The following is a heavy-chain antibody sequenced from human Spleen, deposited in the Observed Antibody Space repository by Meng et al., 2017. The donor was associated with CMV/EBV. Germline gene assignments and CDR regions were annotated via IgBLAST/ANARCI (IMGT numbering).Heavy chain of an antibody. J-gene: IGHJ6*02. CDR2: IYYTGST. V-gene: IGHV4-61*01. CDR1: GGSVRSASYY. Sequence: SETLSLTCTVSGGSVRSASYYWGWIRQPPGKGLEWIGYIYYTGSTNYNPPLKSRVTISVATSKNQFSLKMAYVTAADTAVYYCARGDPTWTGSGYSGMDVWGQGTTVTVSS. D-gene: IGHD3/OR15-3a*01. CDR3: ARGDPTWTGSGYSGMDV.